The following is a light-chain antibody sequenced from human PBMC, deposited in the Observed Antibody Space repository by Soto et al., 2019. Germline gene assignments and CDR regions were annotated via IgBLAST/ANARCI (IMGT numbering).Light chain of an antibody. CDR3: AAWDDSLNGVV. Sequence: QPVLTQPPSASGTPGQRVTISCSGSSSNIGSDAVNWYQRFPGTAPKLLIYSNNERPSGVPARFSGSKSGTSASLGISGLQSEDEADYYCAAWDDSLNGVVFGGGAKLTVL. CDR2: SNN. J-gene: IGLJ2*01. CDR1: SSNIGSDA. V-gene: IGLV1-44*01.